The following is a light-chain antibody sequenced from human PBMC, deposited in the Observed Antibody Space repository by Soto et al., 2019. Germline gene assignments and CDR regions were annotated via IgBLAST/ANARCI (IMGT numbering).Light chain of an antibody. CDR2: ESS. CDR3: QHFKSFPIT. CDR1: QGISTL. J-gene: IGKJ5*01. V-gene: IGKV1-13*02. Sequence: IHLTHSSTSLSAFVGDRMTLPWRASQGISTLLAWYQQKPGKAPKVLIYESSLLQSGVPSRFNGSGSGTDFTLTISSLQPEDFATYYCQHFKSFPITFGQGTRLEIK.